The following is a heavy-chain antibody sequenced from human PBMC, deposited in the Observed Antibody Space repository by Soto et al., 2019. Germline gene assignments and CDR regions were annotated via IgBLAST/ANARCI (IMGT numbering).Heavy chain of an antibody. D-gene: IGHD3-10*01. Sequence: GGSLRLSCAASGFTFDDYAMHWVRQAPGKGLEWVAGISWNSGSIGYADSVTGRITISRDNAKKSLDLQMNRLRAEDTALYYCAKDIRGHYYDSGSYWGQGTLVTVSS. CDR1: GFTFDDYA. CDR2: ISWNSGSI. CDR3: AKDIRGHYYDSGSY. J-gene: IGHJ4*02. V-gene: IGHV3-9*01.